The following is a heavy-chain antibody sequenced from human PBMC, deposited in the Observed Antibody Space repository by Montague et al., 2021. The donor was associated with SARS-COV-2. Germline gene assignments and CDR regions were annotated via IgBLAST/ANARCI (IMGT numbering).Heavy chain of an antibody. J-gene: IGHJ3*02. CDR3: ARGQVTVFGVLIMLPAAGPLDS. Sequence: SETLSLTCAVYGGSFRDYYWTWIRQAPGKGLEWIGEVDHRGSSSYNPSLQSRLTISVDRSKNQFSLRLTSVTAADTAVYYWARGQVTVFGVLIMLPAAGPLDSWGLGTKVTVSS. V-gene: IGHV4-34*01. CDR2: VDHRGSS. D-gene: IGHD3-3*01. CDR1: GGSFRDYY.